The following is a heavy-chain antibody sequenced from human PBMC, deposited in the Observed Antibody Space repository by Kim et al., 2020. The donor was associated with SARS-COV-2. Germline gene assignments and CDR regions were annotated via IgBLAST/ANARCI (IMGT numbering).Heavy chain of an antibody. V-gene: IGHV4-4*07. CDR1: GGSISDYY. J-gene: IGHJ4*02. CDR2: IYGYGST. Sequence: SETLSLTCTVSGGSISDYYWSWIRQSAGQGLEWIGRIYGYGSTTYNPSLKNRVTMSLDTSKNQMSLKLNTDTPADTAVYYCARGVYGRVEAYWGQGTL. CDR3: ARGVYGRVEAY. D-gene: IGHD2-8*01.